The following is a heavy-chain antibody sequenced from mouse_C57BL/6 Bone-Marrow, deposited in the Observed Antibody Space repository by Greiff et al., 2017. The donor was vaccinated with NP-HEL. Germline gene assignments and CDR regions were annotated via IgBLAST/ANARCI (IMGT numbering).Heavy chain of an antibody. CDR3: VRDLNGSRDWYFDV. D-gene: IGHD1-1*01. CDR1: GFTFNTYA. V-gene: IGHV10-3*01. J-gene: IGHJ1*03. Sequence: EVQVVESGGGLVQPKGSLKLSCAASGFTFNTYAMPWVRQAPGKGLEWVARIRSKSSNYATYYADSVKDRFTISRDDSQSMLYLQMNNLKTEDTAMYYCVRDLNGSRDWYFDVWGTGTTVTVSS. CDR2: IRSKSSNYAT.